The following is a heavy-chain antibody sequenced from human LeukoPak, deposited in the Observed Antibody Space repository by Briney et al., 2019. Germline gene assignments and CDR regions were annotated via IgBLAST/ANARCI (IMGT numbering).Heavy chain of an antibody. V-gene: IGHV4-59*02. J-gene: IGHJ4*02. CDR2: IYYSGST. CDR3: ARAVSGSYYNY. Sequence: SETLSLTCTVSGGSVSSYYWSWIRQPPGKGLEWIGYIYYSGSTNYNPSLKSRVTISVDTSKNQFSLKLSSVTAADTAVYYCARAVSGSYYNYWGQGTLVTVSS. D-gene: IGHD1-26*01. CDR1: GGSVSSYY.